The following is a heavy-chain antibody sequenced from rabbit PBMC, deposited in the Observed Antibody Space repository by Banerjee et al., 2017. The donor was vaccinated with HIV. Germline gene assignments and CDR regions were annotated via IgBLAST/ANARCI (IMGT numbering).Heavy chain of an antibody. CDR2: ITYRGSA. J-gene: IGHJ6*01. V-gene: IGHV1S29*01. Sequence: QAPLKESGGVLVQPGGSRKRACKASGFVCSSYCITWVRQAPGKGLEYIGYITYRGSAYYASWVNGRFTISRENTQNTLYLQLNSLTAADTATYFCARSNTYYGMDLRGPGTLVTVS. CDR1: GFVCSSYC. CDR3: ARSNTYYGMDL.